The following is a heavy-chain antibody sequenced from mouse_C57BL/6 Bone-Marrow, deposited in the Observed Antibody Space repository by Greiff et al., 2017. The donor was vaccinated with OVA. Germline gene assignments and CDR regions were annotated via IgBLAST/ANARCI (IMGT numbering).Heavy chain of an antibody. CDR3: ARRTTGTGAWFAY. J-gene: IGHJ3*01. CDR1: GYTFTSYW. CDR2: IHPNSGST. V-gene: IGHV1-64*01. Sequence: QVHVKQPGAELVKPGASVKLSCKASGYTFTSYWMHWVKQRPGQGLEWIGMIHPNSGSTNYNEKFKSKATLTVDKSSSTAYMQLSSLTSEDSAVYYCARRTTGTGAWFAYWGQGTLVTVSA. D-gene: IGHD4-1*01.